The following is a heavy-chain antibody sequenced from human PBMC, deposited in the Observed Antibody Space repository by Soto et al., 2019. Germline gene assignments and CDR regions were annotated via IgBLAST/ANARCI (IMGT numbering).Heavy chain of an antibody. CDR2: FDPEDGET. V-gene: IGHV1-24*01. D-gene: IGHD2-2*01. CDR1: GYTLTELS. CDR3: ATPARPEYQLPFDY. Sequence: ASVKVSCKVSGYTLTELSMHWVRQAPGKGLEWMGGFDPEDGETIYAQKFQGGVTMTEDTSTDTAYMELSSLRSEDTAVYYCATPARPEYQLPFDYWGRGTLVTVSS. J-gene: IGHJ4*02.